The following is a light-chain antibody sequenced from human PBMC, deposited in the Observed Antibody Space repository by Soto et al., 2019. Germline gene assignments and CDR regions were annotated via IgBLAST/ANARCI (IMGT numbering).Light chain of an antibody. CDR1: SSDVGRYDY. Sequence: QSVLTQPPSASGSPGQSVTISCTGTSSDVGRYDYVSWYQHHPGKAPKLIIYDVSHRPSGVPDRFSGSKSGNTASLTVSGLQAEDEADYYCNSYADSDTDVFGTGTKVTVL. CDR3: NSYADSDTDV. CDR2: DVS. V-gene: IGLV2-8*01. J-gene: IGLJ1*01.